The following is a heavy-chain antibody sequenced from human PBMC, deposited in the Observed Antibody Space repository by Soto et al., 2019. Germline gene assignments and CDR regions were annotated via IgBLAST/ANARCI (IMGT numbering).Heavy chain of an antibody. CDR2: ISYDGSNK. CDR3: AKDAPVYDSSGYYDPLFDY. J-gene: IGHJ4*02. V-gene: IGHV3-30*18. CDR1: GFTFSSYG. D-gene: IGHD3-22*01. Sequence: GGSLRLSCAASGFTFSSYGMHWVRQAPGKGLEWVAVISYDGSNKYYADSVKGRFTISRDNSKNTLYLQMNSLRAEDTAVYYCAKDAPVYDSSGYYDPLFDYWGQGTLVTV.